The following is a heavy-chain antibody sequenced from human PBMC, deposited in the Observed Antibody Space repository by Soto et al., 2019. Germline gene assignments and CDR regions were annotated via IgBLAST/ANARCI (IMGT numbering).Heavy chain of an antibody. CDR3: ARLGGYFQALDS. J-gene: IGHJ4*02. CDR1: GGSISPYY. Sequence: SETLSLTCTFSGGSISPYYWSWIRQPPGKGLEWIGYIYFGGTTTYNPSLKSRVTISLDTSKNQFSLKLTSVTAADTAIYYCARLGGYFQALDSWGQGTLVSVSS. V-gene: IGHV4-59*08. CDR2: IYFGGTT. D-gene: IGHD3-22*01.